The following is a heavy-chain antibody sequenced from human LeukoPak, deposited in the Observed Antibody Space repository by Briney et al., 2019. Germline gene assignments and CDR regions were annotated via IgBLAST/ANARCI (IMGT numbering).Heavy chain of an antibody. CDR2: IYYSGST. D-gene: IGHD3-22*01. Sequence: SETLSLTCAVYGGSFSGYYWGWIRQPPGKGLEWIGSIYYSGSTYNNPSLKSRVTISVDTTKNQFSLKLTSVTAADTAVYYCASSPSGYWWNFDCWGQGTLVTVSS. CDR3: ASSPSGYWWNFDC. CDR1: GGSFSGYY. V-gene: IGHV4-39*01. J-gene: IGHJ4*02.